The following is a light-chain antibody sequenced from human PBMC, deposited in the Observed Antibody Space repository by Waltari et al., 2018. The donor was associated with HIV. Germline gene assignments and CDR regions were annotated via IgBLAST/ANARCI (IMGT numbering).Light chain of an antibody. CDR1: SGINVGTNR. V-gene: IGLV5-45*01. Sequence: QAVLTQPASLSASPGASASLTCTLRSGINVGTNRIYWYQQKPGSPPQYLLRYKSDADKHKGAVVSSRFSGSKDASANAGILLISGLQSEDEADYYCMIWHTSAWVFGGGTKLAVL. CDR2: YKSDADK. CDR3: MIWHTSAWV. J-gene: IGLJ3*02.